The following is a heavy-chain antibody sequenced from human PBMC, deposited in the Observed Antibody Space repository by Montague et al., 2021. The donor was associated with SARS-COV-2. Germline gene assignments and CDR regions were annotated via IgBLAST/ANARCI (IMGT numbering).Heavy chain of an antibody. D-gene: IGHD5-12*01. J-gene: IGHJ1*01. V-gene: IGHV4-39*01. CDR3: ARTVDSRSAGIFQH. CDR2: LYYTGTA. Sequence: SETLSLTCTVSGGSFSRSDYHWGWIRQSPGKGLEWIVSLYYTGTAYYNPSLKSRVDISVDTTRNQFSLRLSSVTAADTAAYYCARTVDSRSAGIFQHWGQGTLVTVSS. CDR1: GGSFSRSDYH.